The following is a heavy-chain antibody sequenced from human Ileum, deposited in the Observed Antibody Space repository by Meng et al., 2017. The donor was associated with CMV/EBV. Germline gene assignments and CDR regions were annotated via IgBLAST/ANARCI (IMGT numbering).Heavy chain of an antibody. CDR1: GYTFTDYY. V-gene: IGHV1-46*01. D-gene: IGHD3-3*02. CDR2: INPRFGNT. Sequence: ASVSFSCEASGYTFTDYYINWVRQAPGQGLEWVGKINPRFGNTDYAQKFQGRVTMTRDTSTNTVYMELFSLTPDDAAVYYCAKELDLWGQGTLVTVSS. J-gene: IGHJ4*02. CDR3: AKELDL.